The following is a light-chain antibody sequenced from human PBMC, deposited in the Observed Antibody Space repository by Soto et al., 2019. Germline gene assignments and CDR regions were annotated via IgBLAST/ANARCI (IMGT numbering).Light chain of an antibody. Sequence: DIVMTQSPDSLAVSLGERATINCKSSQSILSSSYNRNYLVWYQQKPGLPPKMLMSWASNRPSGVPDRFSGSGSVTDITLTIGSLQAEDVAVYYCQQYYNSPYTFGQGTKLEIK. CDR2: WAS. J-gene: IGKJ2*01. CDR1: QSILSSSYNRNY. V-gene: IGKV4-1*01. CDR3: QQYYNSPYT.